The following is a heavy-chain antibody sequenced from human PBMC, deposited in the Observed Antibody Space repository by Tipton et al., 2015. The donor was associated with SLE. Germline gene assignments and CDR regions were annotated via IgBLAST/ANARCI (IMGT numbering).Heavy chain of an antibody. D-gene: IGHD3-3*01. J-gene: IGHJ3*02. CDR3: ARVLSCDFLGCRAFDI. CDR2: IYYSGST. CDR1: GGSISSSSYY. Sequence: LRLSCTVSGGSISSSSYYWGWIRQPPGKGLEWIGSIYYSGSTYYNPSLKSRVTISVDTIKSQFSLKLSSVTAADSAVYYCARVLSCDFLGCRAFDIWCQGSMVAVSS. V-gene: IGHV4-39*07.